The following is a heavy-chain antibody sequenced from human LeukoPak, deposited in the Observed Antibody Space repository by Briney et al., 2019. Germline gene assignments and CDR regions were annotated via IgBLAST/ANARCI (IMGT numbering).Heavy chain of an antibody. Sequence: SVKVSCKASGYTFTGYYMHWVRQAPGQGLEWMGRIIPILGIANYAQKFQGRVTITADKSTSTAYMELSSLRSEDTAVYYCARAMVRGVIDYWGQGTLVTVSS. V-gene: IGHV1-69*04. CDR1: GYTFTGYY. CDR3: ARAMVRGVIDY. D-gene: IGHD3-10*01. J-gene: IGHJ4*02. CDR2: IIPILGIA.